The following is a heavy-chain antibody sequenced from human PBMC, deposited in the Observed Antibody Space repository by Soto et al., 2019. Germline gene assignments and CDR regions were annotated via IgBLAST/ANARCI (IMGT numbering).Heavy chain of an antibody. CDR3: ARGDTGEVGAAFDY. J-gene: IGHJ4*02. CDR1: GFTFSSFG. CDR2: IWYDGNNK. D-gene: IGHD1-26*01. V-gene: IGHV3-33*01. Sequence: QVQLVESGGGVVLPGRSLRLSCAASGFTFSSFGMHWVRQAPGKGLEWVAFIWYDGNNKYYADSVRGRFTISRGNSKNTLYLQMNSLRVDDTAVYFCARGDTGEVGAAFDYWGQGTLVTVSS.